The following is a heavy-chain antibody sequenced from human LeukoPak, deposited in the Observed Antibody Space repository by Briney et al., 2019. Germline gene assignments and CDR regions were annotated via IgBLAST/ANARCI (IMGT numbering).Heavy chain of an antibody. CDR2: ISGGGGGI. D-gene: IGHD2-2*01. Sequence: GGSLRLSCAASGFTFSSYAMSWVRQAPGKGLEWVSGISGGGGGIYYADSVKGRATISRDNSKNTLCLQMNSLRAEDTAVYYCAKDLRSCTSTICYYSGMAAWGQGTTVTVSS. V-gene: IGHV3-23*01. CDR3: AKDLRSCTSTICYYSGMAA. CDR1: GFTFSSYA. J-gene: IGHJ6*02.